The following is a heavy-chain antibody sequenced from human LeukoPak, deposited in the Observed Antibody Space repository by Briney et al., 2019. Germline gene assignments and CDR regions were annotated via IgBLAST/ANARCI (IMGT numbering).Heavy chain of an antibody. CDR1: GGSISSGSYY. CDR2: IYTSGST. D-gene: IGHD3-16*01. J-gene: IGHJ3*02. CDR3: ARTVYHAFDI. V-gene: IGHV4-61*02. Sequence: SQTLSFTCTVSGGSISSGSYYWSWIRQPAGKGLEWIGRIYTSGSTNYNPSLKSRVTISVDTSKNQFSLKLSSVTAADTAVYYCARTVYHAFDIWGQGTMVTVSS.